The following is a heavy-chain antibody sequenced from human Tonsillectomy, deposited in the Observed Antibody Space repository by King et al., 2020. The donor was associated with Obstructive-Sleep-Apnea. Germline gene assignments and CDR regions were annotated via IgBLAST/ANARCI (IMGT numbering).Heavy chain of an antibody. V-gene: IGHV4-30-4*01. Sequence: HVQLQESGPGLVKPSQTLSLTCTVSGASISSGDYYWGWIRQPPGKGLEWIGYTYYSGSTYYNPSLESRLTISLNSYKNQFSLNLSSVTAADTAVYFCARDARTYYDGSGSSGIIDSWGQGTLVTVSS. CDR1: GASISSGDYY. CDR2: TYYSGST. J-gene: IGHJ4*02. CDR3: ARDARTYYDGSGSSGIIDS. D-gene: IGHD3-10*01.